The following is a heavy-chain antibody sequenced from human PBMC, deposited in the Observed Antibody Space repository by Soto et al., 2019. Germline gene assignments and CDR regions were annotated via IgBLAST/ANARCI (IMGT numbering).Heavy chain of an antibody. V-gene: IGHV4-59*01. CDR3: ARMGPSYCSGGTCYSEGVWIDY. CDR1: GGSISSYY. J-gene: IGHJ4*02. Sequence: SETLSLTCTVSGGSISSYYWNWIRQPPGEGLEWIGYVHSSGYTSYNPSLKSRVTTSMDTSKNQFSLRLTSVTAADTAVYYCARMGPSYCSGGTCYSEGVWIDYWGQGTLVTVSS. D-gene: IGHD2-15*01. CDR2: VHSSGYT.